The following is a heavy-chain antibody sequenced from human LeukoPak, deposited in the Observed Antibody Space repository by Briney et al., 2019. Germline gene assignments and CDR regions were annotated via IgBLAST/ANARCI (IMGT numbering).Heavy chain of an antibody. Sequence: ASVKVSCKASGYTFTNYAMHWVRQAPGQRFEWVGWINAANGNTKYSEKFQGRVTITRDTSASTAYMELSSLRPEDTAVYYCARDLGYCSGGSCTEFIYWGQGTLVTVSS. CDR3: ARDLGYCSGGSCTEFIY. D-gene: IGHD2-15*01. CDR1: GYTFTNYA. V-gene: IGHV1-3*01. J-gene: IGHJ4*02. CDR2: INAANGNT.